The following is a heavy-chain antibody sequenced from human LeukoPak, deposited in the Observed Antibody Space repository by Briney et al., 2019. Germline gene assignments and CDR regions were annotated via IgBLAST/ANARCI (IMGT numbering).Heavy chain of an antibody. CDR2: IKQDASDK. J-gene: IGHJ4*02. CDR3: VRGGRGERPNY. V-gene: IGHV3-7*01. D-gene: IGHD3-16*01. Sequence: GGSLRLSCAVSGFTFSDYWMSWVRQAPGKGLEWVANIKQDASDKKYVDSVKGRFTISRDNAKNSLFLQMNSLRVEDTAVYYCVRGGRGERPNYWGQGTLVTVSS. CDR1: GFTFSDYW.